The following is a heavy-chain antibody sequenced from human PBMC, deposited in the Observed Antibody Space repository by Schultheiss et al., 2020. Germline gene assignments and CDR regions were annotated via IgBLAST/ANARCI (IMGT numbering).Heavy chain of an antibody. V-gene: IGHV5-51*01. D-gene: IGHD6-19*01. Sequence: GSLRLSCKGSGYSFTSYWIGWVRQMPGKGLEWMGIIYPGDSDTRYSPSFQGQVTISADKSISTAYLQWSSLKASDTAMYYCARLNGIAVAGKHFDYWGQGGLGTVSS. J-gene: IGHJ4*02. CDR2: IYPGDSDT. CDR1: GYSFTSYW. CDR3: ARLNGIAVAGKHFDY.